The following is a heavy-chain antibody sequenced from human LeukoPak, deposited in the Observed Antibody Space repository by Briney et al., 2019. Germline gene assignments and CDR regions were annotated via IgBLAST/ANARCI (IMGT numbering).Heavy chain of an antibody. CDR3: AKSEMVRGAPNPVYYFDY. D-gene: IGHD3-10*01. CDR1: GFTFSSYS. V-gene: IGHV3-23*01. J-gene: IGHJ4*02. Sequence: GGSLRLSCAASGFTFSSYSMNWVRQAPGKGLEWVSAISGSGGSTYYADSVKGRFTISRDNSKNTLYLQMNSLRAEDTAVYYCAKSEMVRGAPNPVYYFDYWGQGTLVTVSS. CDR2: ISGSGGST.